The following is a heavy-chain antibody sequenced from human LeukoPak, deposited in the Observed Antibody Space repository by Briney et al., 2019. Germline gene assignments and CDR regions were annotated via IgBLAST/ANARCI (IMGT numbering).Heavy chain of an antibody. CDR1: GFTFGKYW. J-gene: IGHJ4*02. CDR2: IKLDGSEK. V-gene: IGHV3-7*03. CDR3: ARDLIGIAAAAPDY. D-gene: IGHD6-13*01. Sequence: GGSLRLSCVASGFTFGKYWMSWVRQAPGKGLEWVANIKLDGSEKNYVDSVKGRFTITRDNAENSLYLQMNSLKVEDSAIYYCARDLIGIAAAAPDYWGQGTLVTVSS.